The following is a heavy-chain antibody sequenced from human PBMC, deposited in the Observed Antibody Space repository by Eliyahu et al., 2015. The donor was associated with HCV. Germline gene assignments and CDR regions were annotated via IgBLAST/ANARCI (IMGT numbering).Heavy chain of an antibody. V-gene: IGHV3-13*01. D-gene: IGHD1-14*01. J-gene: IGHJ6*02. CDR1: GFTFSTYD. CDR2: IGTAGHT. CDR3: ARGAPWYYGMDV. Sequence: EVQLVESGGGLVQPGGSLXLSCXASGFTFSTYDLHGXRPTTGGGLGWVSAIGTAGHTYYPDSVKGRFIISRENAKNSFYLQMNSLRAGDTAVYYCARGAPWYYGMDVWGQGTTVTVSS.